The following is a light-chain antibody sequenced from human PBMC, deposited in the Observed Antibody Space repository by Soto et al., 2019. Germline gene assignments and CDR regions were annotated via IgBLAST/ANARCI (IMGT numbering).Light chain of an antibody. J-gene: IGKJ2*01. V-gene: IGKV4-1*01. CDR1: QSVLFRSDNKNY. CDR3: QQYYTSPDT. CDR2: WAS. Sequence: DIVMTQSPDSLAVSLGERATINCKSNQSVLFRSDNKNYLAWYQQRSGQPPKLLIYWASTRESGVPDRFSGSGSGTDFTLAISSLQAEDVAVYYCQQYYTSPDTFGQGTKLEIK.